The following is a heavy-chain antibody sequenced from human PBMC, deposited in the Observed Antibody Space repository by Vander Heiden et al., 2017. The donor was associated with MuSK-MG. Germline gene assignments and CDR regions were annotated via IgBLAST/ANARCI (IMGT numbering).Heavy chain of an antibody. Sequence: QVTLGESGAGVVQPGGSLRLSGAASGVMFSSYGMHWVRQAPGKGLEWVALIWYDGSKTYYEDSVKGRFTVSRDNSENKLYLEMHNLRAEDTAVYYWARTFIAARLTRPDYWGQGTLVTVSS. D-gene: IGHD6-6*01. J-gene: IGHJ4*02. CDR1: GVMFSSYG. V-gene: IGHV3-33*01. CDR2: IWYDGSKT. CDR3: ARTFIAARLTRPDY.